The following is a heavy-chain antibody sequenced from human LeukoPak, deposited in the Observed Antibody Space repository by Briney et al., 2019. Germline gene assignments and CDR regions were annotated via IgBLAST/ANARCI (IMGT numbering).Heavy chain of an antibody. CDR1: GFTVSSNY. J-gene: IGHJ4*02. CDR3: ARDEPGYGEFLLY. CDR2: IYSDGTT. V-gene: IGHV3-66*01. Sequence: GGSLRLSCAASGFTVSSNYMSWVRQAPGKGLEWVSIIYSDGTTYYTDSVKGRFTISRDNSKNTLYLQMYSLRAEDTAVYYCARDEPGYGEFLLYWGQGTLLTVSS. D-gene: IGHD3-10*01.